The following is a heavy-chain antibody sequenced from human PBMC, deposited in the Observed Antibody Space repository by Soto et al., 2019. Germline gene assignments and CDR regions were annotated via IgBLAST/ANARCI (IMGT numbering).Heavy chain of an antibody. Sequence: QVQLVESGGGVVQPGRSLRLSCAASGFIFSSYAMHWVRQAPGKGLEWVALISDDGSGKYYADSVKGRFTISRDNSKNTLDLQMNSLSADDTAVYYCTRADLTVTMSVFEPWGQGTLVTVSS. V-gene: IGHV3-30-3*01. J-gene: IGHJ5*02. CDR3: TRADLTVTMSVFEP. CDR1: GFIFSSYA. D-gene: IGHD4-17*01. CDR2: ISDDGSGK.